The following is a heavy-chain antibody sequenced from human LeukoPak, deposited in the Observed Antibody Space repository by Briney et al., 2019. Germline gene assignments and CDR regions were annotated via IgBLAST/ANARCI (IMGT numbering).Heavy chain of an antibody. CDR2: ITSSGTYI. D-gene: IGHD3-10*01. V-gene: IGHV3-21*01. CDR1: GFTFNNYN. J-gene: IGHJ3*02. Sequence: GGSLRLSCAASGFTFNNYNMNWVRQAPGQALEWVSSITSSGTYIFYADSVKGRFTISRDNAKNSLYLQINSLGPEDTAVYYCARDPGVLWFGESQAFDIWGQGTMVTVSS. CDR3: ARDPGVLWFGESQAFDI.